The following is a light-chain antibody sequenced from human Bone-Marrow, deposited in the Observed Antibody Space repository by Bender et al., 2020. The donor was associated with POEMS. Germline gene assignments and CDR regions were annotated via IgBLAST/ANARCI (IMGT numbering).Light chain of an antibody. CDR2: DVT. Sequence: QSALTQPRSVSGSPGQSVTISCIGTSSDVGGYNYVSWYQQHPGKAPKIMIFDVTERPSGVPDRFSASKSGNTASLTISGLQAEDEADYYCCSYVGTHNVVFGGGTTLTVL. CDR1: SSDVGGYNY. CDR3: CSYVGTHNVV. J-gene: IGLJ2*01. V-gene: IGLV2-11*01.